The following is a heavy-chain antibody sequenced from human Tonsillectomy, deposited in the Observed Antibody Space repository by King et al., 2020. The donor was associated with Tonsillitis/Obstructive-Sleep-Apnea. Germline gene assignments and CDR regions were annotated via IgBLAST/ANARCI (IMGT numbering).Heavy chain of an antibody. CDR1: GFTFSTYW. J-gene: IGHJ6*02. CDR3: ARDGPNYYGSGILYYGMDV. CDR2: IKQDGSEK. Sequence: VQLVESGGGLVQPGGSLRLSCAASGFTFSTYWMSWVRQAPGKGLEWVANIKQDGSEKFYVDSVKGRFTISRDNAKNSLYLQMNSLRADDTAVYYCARDGPNYYGSGILYYGMDVWGQGTTVTVSS. V-gene: IGHV3-7*03. D-gene: IGHD3-10*01.